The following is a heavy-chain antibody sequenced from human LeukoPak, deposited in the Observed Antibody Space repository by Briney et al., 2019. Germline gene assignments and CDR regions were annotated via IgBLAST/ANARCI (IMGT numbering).Heavy chain of an antibody. D-gene: IGHD1-26*01. CDR3: ARAAQRETYFNAFDI. CDR1: VGSFSGHY. CDR2: IDHSATS. Sequence: SETLSLTCAVYVGSFSGHYWTWIRQPPGKGREWLGEIDHSATSNYNPSLRSRVTMSVDTSKNQFSLKLSSVTAADTAVYYCARAAQRETYFNAFDIWGRGTTVTVSS. J-gene: IGHJ3*02. V-gene: IGHV4-34*01.